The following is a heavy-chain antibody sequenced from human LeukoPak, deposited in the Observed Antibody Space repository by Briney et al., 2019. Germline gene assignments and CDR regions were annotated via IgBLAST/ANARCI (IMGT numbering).Heavy chain of an antibody. Sequence: SETLSLTCTVSGGSISSYYWSWIRQPPGKGLGWIGYIYYSGSTNYNPSLKSRVTISVDTSKNQFSLKLSSVTAADTAVYYCARDSSQLALDYWGQGTLVTVSS. D-gene: IGHD1-1*01. CDR1: GGSISSYY. CDR2: IYYSGST. J-gene: IGHJ4*02. CDR3: ARDSSQLALDY. V-gene: IGHV4-59*01.